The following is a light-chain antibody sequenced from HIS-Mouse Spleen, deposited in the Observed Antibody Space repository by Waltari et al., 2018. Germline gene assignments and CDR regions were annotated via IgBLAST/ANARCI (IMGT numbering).Light chain of an antibody. CDR2: DVS. CDR1: SSHVGGYNY. Sequence: QSALTQPRSVSGSPGQSVTISCTGTSSHVGGYNYVPWYQQHPGKAPKLMIYDVSKRPSGVPDRFSGSKSGNTASLTISGLQAEDEADYYCCSYAGSYPVVFGGGTKLTVL. CDR3: CSYAGSYPVV. J-gene: IGLJ2*01. V-gene: IGLV2-11*01.